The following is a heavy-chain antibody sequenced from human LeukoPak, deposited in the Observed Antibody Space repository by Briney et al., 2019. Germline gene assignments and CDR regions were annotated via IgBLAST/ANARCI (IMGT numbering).Heavy chain of an antibody. V-gene: IGHV4-59*08. Sequence: SETLSLTCTVSGGSISDYYWSWIRQPPGKGLEWIGHTYNSGRTNYNPSLKSRVTISVDTSKNQFSLDLSSVTAADTAVYYCARQKCTSASCLTKNAFDIWGQGTMATVSS. J-gene: IGHJ3*02. CDR1: GGSISDYY. D-gene: IGHD2-2*01. CDR2: TYNSGRT. CDR3: ARQKCTSASCLTKNAFDI.